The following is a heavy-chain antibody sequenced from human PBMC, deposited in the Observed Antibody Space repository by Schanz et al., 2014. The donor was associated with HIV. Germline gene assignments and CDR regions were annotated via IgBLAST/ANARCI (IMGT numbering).Heavy chain of an antibody. Sequence: QVQLVESGGGVVQPGRSLRLSCEASGFTFNNYGMHWVRQAPGKGLEWVAVISYDGRNKYFADSVKGRFTISRDNSKNTLYLQMKSLRPEDTAVYYCAKDRNHYDSRYRGKGNYYYYYGMDVWGQGTTVTVSS. CDR3: AKDRNHYDSRYRGKGNYYYYYGMDV. J-gene: IGHJ6*02. V-gene: IGHV3-30*18. D-gene: IGHD3-22*01. CDR2: ISYDGRNK. CDR1: GFTFNNYG.